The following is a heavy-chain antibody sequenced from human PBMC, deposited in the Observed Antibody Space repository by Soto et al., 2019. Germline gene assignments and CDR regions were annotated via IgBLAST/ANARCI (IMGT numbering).Heavy chain of an antibody. J-gene: IGHJ5*01. CDR2: VYHNGGA. D-gene: IGHD2-21*01. V-gene: IGHV4-39*01. Sequence: SETLSLTCTVSGVSIHNSHSFWAWIRQPPGKGLQFIASVYHNGGAHYNSSLKSRVTISVDTANNQVSLRMRSLTAADTAFYYCGRVVEGATRHTDPDSWGQGILVTVSS. CDR3: GRVVEGATRHTDPDS. CDR1: GVSIHNSHSF.